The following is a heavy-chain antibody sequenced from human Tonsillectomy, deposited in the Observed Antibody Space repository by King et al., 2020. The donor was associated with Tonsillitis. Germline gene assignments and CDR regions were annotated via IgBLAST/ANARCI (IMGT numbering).Heavy chain of an antibody. CDR2: INPEATTI. V-gene: IGHV3-74*01. CDR1: GFTLSTYW. Sequence: VQLVESGGGIVQPGGSLRLSCADSGFTLSTYWVHWVRQAPGKGLVWVARINPEATTINYADSVKGRLTISRDNAKNTVFLQMSSLRVEGTAVYYCAREMTGTIDYWGQGTLVTVSS. CDR3: AREMTGTIDY. D-gene: IGHD1-1*01. J-gene: IGHJ4*02.